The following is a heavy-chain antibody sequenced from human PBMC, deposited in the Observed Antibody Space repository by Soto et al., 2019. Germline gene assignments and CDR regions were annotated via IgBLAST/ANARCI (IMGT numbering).Heavy chain of an antibody. D-gene: IGHD3-16*01. J-gene: IGHJ2*01. CDR3: AKVAGGLGYFDL. Sequence: EVQLLESAGGLARPGGSLRLSCVASGFIFSDYAMTWIRQAPGKGLEWVATISASGGNIEYTDSLKGRFTISRDNSKKTVYLQINGLTADDTAVHYCAKVAGGLGYFDLWGRGTLVTVSS. CDR1: GFIFSDYA. V-gene: IGHV3-23*01. CDR2: ISASGGNI.